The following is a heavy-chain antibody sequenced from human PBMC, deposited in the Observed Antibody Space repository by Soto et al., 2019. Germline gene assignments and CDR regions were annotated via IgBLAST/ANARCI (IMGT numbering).Heavy chain of an antibody. D-gene: IGHD6-19*01. CDR3: ARDPSPYTSGWYGIDF. J-gene: IGHJ4*01. V-gene: IGHV3-30-3*01. CDR1: GFMFSAYA. CDR2: MSYDGTNK. Sequence: LRLSCTASGFMFSAYAMLWVRQAPGKGLEWVAAMSYDGTNKYYADSLKGRFTISRDNSKNTLFLQMSSLTADDSAVYYCARDPSPYTSGWYGIDFWGLGTLVTVSS.